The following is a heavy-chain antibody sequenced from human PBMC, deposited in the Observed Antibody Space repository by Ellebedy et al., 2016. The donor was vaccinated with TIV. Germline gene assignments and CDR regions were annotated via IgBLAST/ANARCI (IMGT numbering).Heavy chain of an antibody. CDR2: IAGTGGTT. J-gene: IGHJ4*02. Sequence: PGGSLRLSCAASGISLRSYAMSWVRQAPGKGLEWVSTIAGTGGTTYYRDSVKGRFTVSRDTSRNTLYLQMSSLKAEDTAVYYCGKEILVVVTPALDHWGQGTLVTVSS. V-gene: IGHV3-23*01. CDR3: GKEILVVVTPALDH. D-gene: IGHD3-22*01. CDR1: GISLRSYA.